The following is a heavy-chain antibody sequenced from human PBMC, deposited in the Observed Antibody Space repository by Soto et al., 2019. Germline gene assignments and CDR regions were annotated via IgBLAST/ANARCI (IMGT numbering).Heavy chain of an antibody. CDR3: ASESGYGNFDY. CDR1: GGSISSYY. Sequence: SETLSLTCTVSGGSISSYYWSWIRQPPGKGLEWIGYIYYSGSTNYNPSLKSRVTISVDTSKNQFSLKLGSVTAADTAVYYCASESGYGNFDYWGQGTLVTVSS. V-gene: IGHV4-59*01. J-gene: IGHJ4*02. D-gene: IGHD5-12*01. CDR2: IYYSGST.